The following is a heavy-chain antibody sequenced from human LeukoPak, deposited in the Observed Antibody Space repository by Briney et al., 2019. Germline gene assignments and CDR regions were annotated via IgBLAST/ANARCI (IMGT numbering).Heavy chain of an antibody. J-gene: IGHJ4*02. D-gene: IGHD2-15*01. CDR3: ARECSGGSCPNGVDY. V-gene: IGHV1-46*01. Sequence: ASVKVSCKASGYTFTSYYMHWVRQAPGQGLEWMGIINPSGGSTSYAQKFQGRVTMTRDTSTSTVYMELSSLRSVDTAVYYCARECSGGSCPNGVDYWGQGTLVTVSS. CDR1: GYTFTSYY. CDR2: INPSGGST.